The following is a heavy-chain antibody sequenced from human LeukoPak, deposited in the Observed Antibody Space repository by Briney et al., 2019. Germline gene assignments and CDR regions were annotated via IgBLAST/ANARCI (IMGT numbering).Heavy chain of an antibody. D-gene: IGHD4-17*01. Sequence: SETLSLTCTVSGGSISSSSYYWGWIRQPPGTGLEWIGSIYYSGSTYYNPSLKSRVTISVDTSKNQFSLKLSSVTAADTAVYYCASPDEDYGDYGSPFNWGQGTLVTVSS. CDR1: GGSISSSSYY. CDR3: ASPDEDYGDYGSPFN. CDR2: IYYSGST. J-gene: IGHJ4*02. V-gene: IGHV4-39*01.